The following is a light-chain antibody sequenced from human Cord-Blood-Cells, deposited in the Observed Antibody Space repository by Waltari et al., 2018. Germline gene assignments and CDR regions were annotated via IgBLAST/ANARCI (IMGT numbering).Light chain of an antibody. V-gene: IGKV1-5*01. CDR2: DAS. CDR1: QSISSW. CDR3: QQYNSYIFT. J-gene: IGKJ3*01. Sequence: DIQMPQSPSTLSASVGDRVHITCRASQSISSWLAWYQQKPGKAPKLLIYDASSLESGVPSRFSGSGSGTEFTLTISSLQPDDFATYYCQQYNSYIFTFGPGTKVDIK.